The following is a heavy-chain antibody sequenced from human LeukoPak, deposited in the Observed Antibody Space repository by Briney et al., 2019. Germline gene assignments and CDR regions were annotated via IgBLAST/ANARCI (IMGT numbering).Heavy chain of an antibody. D-gene: IGHD3-10*01. CDR3: AKFPASGITMVRGVTGIFDY. CDR1: GFTFSSYG. CDR2: ISGSGGST. V-gene: IGHV3-23*01. Sequence: GGTLRLSCAASGFTFSSYGMSWVRQAPGKGLEWVSAISGSGGSTYYADSVKGRFTISRDNSKNTLYLQMNSLRAEDTAVYYCAKFPASGITMVRGVTGIFDYWGQGTLVTVSS. J-gene: IGHJ4*02.